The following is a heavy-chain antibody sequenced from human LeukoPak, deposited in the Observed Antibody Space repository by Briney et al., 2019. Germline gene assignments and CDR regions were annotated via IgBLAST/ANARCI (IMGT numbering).Heavy chain of an antibody. J-gene: IGHJ4*02. CDR3: ARDGSPEMATANFDY. CDR1: GFTFSDYY. V-gene: IGHV3-11*01. CDR2: ISSSGSTI. D-gene: IGHD5-24*01. Sequence: PGGSLRLSCAASGFTFSDYYMSWIRQAPRKGLEWVSYISSSGSTIYYADSVKGRFTISRDNAKNSLYLQMNSLRAEDTAVYYCARDGSPEMATANFDYWGQGTLVTVSS.